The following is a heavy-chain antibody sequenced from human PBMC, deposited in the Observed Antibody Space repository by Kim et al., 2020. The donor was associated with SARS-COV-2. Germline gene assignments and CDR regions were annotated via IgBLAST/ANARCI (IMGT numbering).Heavy chain of an antibody. V-gene: IGHV1-18*01. D-gene: IGHD6-19*01. Sequence: NYAQKLKGRDTMTTNTSTSTAYMELGSLRSDDTAVYYCARGRVAGTPFDYWGQGTLVTVSS. CDR3: ARGRVAGTPFDY. J-gene: IGHJ4*02.